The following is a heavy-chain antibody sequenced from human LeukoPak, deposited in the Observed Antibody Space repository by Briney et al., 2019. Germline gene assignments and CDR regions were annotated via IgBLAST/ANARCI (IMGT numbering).Heavy chain of an antibody. D-gene: IGHD2-15*01. V-gene: IGHV1-18*01. CDR1: GYTFTSYG. J-gene: IGHJ4*02. CDR3: ARRKNDCSGGSCYGYYFDY. CDR2: ISAHNGNT. Sequence: ASVKVSCKASGYTFTSYGISWVRQAPGQGLEWMGWISAHNGNTNYAQKLQGRVTMTTDTSTSTAYMELRSLRSDDTAVYYCARRKNDCSGGSCYGYYFDYWGQGTLVTVSS.